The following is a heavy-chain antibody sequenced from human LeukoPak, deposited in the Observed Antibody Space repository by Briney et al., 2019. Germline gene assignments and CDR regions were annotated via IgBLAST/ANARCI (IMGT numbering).Heavy chain of an antibody. V-gene: IGHV1-69*06. CDR3: ASEDGYSSSWYYFDY. J-gene: IGHJ4*02. Sequence: SVKVSCKASGGTFSSYAISWVRQAPGQGLEWMGGIIPIFGTANYAQKFQGRVTITADKSTSAAYMELSSLRSEDTAVYYCASEDGYSSSWYYFDYWGQGTLVTVSS. CDR1: GGTFSSYA. D-gene: IGHD6-13*01. CDR2: IIPIFGTA.